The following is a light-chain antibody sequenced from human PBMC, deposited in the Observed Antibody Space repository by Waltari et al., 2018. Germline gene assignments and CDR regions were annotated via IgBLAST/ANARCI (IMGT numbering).Light chain of an antibody. Sequence: QSALTQPASVSGSPGQSITIPCTGTSSDLGGYKCVSWYQQHPGKAPKPMIYEVSNRPSGVSNRFSGSKSGNTASLTISGLQAEDEANYYCSSSASGSAPVVFGGGTKLAVL. V-gene: IGLV2-14*01. CDR1: SSDLGGYKC. CDR3: SSSASGSAPVV. J-gene: IGLJ2*01. CDR2: EVS.